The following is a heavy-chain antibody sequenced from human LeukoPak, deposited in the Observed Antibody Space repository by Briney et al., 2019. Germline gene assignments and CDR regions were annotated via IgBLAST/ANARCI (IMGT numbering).Heavy chain of an antibody. CDR1: GGSISSYY. CDR3: ARGYGDYGNNYFDY. Sequence: SETLSLTCTVSGGSISSYYWSWIRQPPGKGLEWIGYIYYSGSTNYNPSLKSRVNISVDTSKNQFSLKLSSVTAADTAVYYCARGYGDYGNNYFDYWGQGTLVTVSS. V-gene: IGHV4-59*01. D-gene: IGHD4-17*01. J-gene: IGHJ4*02. CDR2: IYYSGST.